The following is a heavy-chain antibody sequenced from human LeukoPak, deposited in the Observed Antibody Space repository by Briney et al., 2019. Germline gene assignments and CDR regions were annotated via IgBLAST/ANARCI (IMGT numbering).Heavy chain of an antibody. CDR1: GGSISSSSYY. CDR2: IYYSGST. J-gene: IGHJ4*02. CDR3: ARVRIQPTAGVDY. D-gene: IGHD5-18*01. Sequence: SETLSLTCTVSGGSISSSSYYWGWIRQPPGKGLEWIATIYYSGSTYYNPSLKSRVTISVDTSKNEFSLKLSSVTAADTAMYYCARVRIQPTAGVDYWGQGTLVTVSS. V-gene: IGHV4-39*01.